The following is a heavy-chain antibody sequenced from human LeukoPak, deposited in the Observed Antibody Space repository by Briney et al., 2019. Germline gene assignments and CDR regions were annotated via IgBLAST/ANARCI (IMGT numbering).Heavy chain of an antibody. Sequence: SETLSLTCAVYGGSFSGYYWSWIRQPPGKGLEWIGEINHSGSTNYNPSLKSRVTISVDTSKNQFSLKLSSVTAADTAVYYCASSGSYYDILTGYWIDAFDIWGQGTMVTVSS. CDR1: GGSFSGYY. V-gene: IGHV4-34*01. J-gene: IGHJ3*02. CDR3: ASSGSYYDILTGYWIDAFDI. CDR2: INHSGST. D-gene: IGHD3-9*01.